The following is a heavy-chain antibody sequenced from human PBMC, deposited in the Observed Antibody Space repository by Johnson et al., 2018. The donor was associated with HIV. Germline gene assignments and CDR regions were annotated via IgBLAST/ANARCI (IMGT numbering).Heavy chain of an antibody. CDR2: IYSGGST. CDR3: ASIDAFDI. V-gene: IGHV3-23*03. J-gene: IGHJ3*02. CDR1: GFTFSSYA. Sequence: VQLVESGGGLVQPGGSLRLSCAASGFTFSSYAMSWVRQAPGKGLEWVSVIYSGGSTYYADSVKGRFTLSRDSSKNTLYLQMNSLRAEDTAVYYCASIDAFDIWGQGTMVTVSS.